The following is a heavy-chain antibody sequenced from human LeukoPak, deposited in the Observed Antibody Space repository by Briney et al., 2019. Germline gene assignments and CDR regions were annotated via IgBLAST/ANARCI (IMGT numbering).Heavy chain of an antibody. D-gene: IGHD5-24*01. CDR2: IKRDGSER. V-gene: IGHV3-7*01. Sequence: GGSLRLSCAASGFTFSSYWMNWVRQAPGKGLEWVANIKRDGSERYYLDSVKGRFTISRDNAKNSLYLQMNSLRAEDTAVYYCARGRDGYNLVDAFDIWGQGILVIVSS. J-gene: IGHJ3*02. CDR3: ARGRDGYNLVDAFDI. CDR1: GFTFSSYW.